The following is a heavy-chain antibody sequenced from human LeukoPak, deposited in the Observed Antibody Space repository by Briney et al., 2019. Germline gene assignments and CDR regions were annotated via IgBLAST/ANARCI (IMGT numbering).Heavy chain of an antibody. CDR2: ISGSGACT. Sequence: GGSLRLSCAASGFIFSNYAMNWVRQAPGKGLEWVSAISGSGACTFYADSVKAPFTISRDNTKNTLYLQMRSLRAEDTAVYYCAKDSTQCAFDYWGQGTLVTVSS. CDR1: GFIFSNYA. CDR3: AKDSTQCAFDY. J-gene: IGHJ4*02. V-gene: IGHV3-23*01. D-gene: IGHD2/OR15-2a*01.